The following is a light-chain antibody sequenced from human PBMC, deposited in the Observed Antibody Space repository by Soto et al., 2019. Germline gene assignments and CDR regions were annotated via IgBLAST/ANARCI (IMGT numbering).Light chain of an antibody. CDR1: PSVSSSY. Sequence: EIVLTQSPGTLSLSPAERATLSCRARPSVSSSYLAWYQQKPGQAPRLLIYGASSRATGIPDRFSGSGSGTDFTLTISRLEPEDFAVYYCQQYGSSPRTFGQGTKVEIK. CDR2: GAS. J-gene: IGKJ1*01. V-gene: IGKV3-20*01. CDR3: QQYGSSPRT.